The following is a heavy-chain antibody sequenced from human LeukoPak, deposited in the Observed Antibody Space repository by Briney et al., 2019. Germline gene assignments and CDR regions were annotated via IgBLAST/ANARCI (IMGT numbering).Heavy chain of an antibody. CDR3: ARRGVDCSSTSCYYYYYYMGV. D-gene: IGHD2-2*01. CDR2: INHSGST. J-gene: IGHJ6*03. V-gene: IGHV4-34*01. Sequence: NPSETLSLTCAVYGGSFSGYYWIWIRQPPGKGLEWIGEINHSGSTNYNPSLKSRVTISVDTSKNQFSLKLSSVTAADTAVYYCARRGVDCSSTSCYYYYYYMGVWGKGTTVTVSS. CDR1: GGSFSGYY.